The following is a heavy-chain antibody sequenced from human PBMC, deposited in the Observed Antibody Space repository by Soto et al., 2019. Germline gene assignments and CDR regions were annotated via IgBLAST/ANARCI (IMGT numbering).Heavy chain of an antibody. D-gene: IGHD3-3*01. CDR2: IIPIFGTA. J-gene: IGHJ6*02. CDR3: ARSSLRFLEWTRADGMDV. V-gene: IGHV1-69*13. Sequence: SVKVSCKASGGTFSSYAISWVRQAPGQGLEWMGGIIPIFGTANYAQKFQGRVTITADESTSTAYMELSSLRSEDTAVYYCARSSLRFLEWTRADGMDVWGQGTTVTVSS. CDR1: GGTFSSYA.